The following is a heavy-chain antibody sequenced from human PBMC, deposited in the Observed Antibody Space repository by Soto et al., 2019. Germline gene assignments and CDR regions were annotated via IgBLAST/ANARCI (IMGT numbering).Heavy chain of an antibody. J-gene: IGHJ6*02. CDR2: IYYSGST. V-gene: IGHV4-59*01. Sequence: PSETLSLTCTVSGGSISSYYWSWIRQPPGKGLEWIGYIYYSGSTNYNPSLKSRVTISVDTSKNQFSLKLSSVTAADTAVYYCARYKHYYDSSGTEYYYYYYGMDVWGQGTTVTVSS. D-gene: IGHD3-22*01. CDR1: GGSISSYY. CDR3: ARYKHYYDSSGTEYYYYYYGMDV.